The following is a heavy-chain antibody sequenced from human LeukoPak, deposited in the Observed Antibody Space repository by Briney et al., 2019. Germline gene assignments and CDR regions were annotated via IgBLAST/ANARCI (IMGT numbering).Heavy chain of an antibody. J-gene: IGHJ4*02. CDR1: GFTFSSYE. Sequence: GGSLRLSCAASGFTFSSYEMNWVRQAPGKGLEWVSYISSSGSTIYYADSVKGRFTISRDNAKNSLYLQMNSLRAEDTAVYYCARDYGSGSETDYWGQGTLVTVSS. V-gene: IGHV3-48*03. D-gene: IGHD3-10*01. CDR3: ARDYGSGSETDY. CDR2: ISSSGSTI.